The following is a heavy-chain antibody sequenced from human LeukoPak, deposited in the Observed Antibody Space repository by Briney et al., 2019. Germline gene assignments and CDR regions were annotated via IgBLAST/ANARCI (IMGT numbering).Heavy chain of an antibody. D-gene: IGHD3-22*01. Sequence: GGSLRLSCAASGFTFSDYSMNWVRQAPGKGLEWVSSVTPTSNYMYYADSVKGRFTISRDNSKNTLYLQMNSLRAEDTAVYYCARESDSSGYLFDYWGQGTLVTVSS. CDR3: ARESDSSGYLFDY. V-gene: IGHV3-21*01. CDR2: VTPTSNYM. CDR1: GFTFSDYS. J-gene: IGHJ4*02.